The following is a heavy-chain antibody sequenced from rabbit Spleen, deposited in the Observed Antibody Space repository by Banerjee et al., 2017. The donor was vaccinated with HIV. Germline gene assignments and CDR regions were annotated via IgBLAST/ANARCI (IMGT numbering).Heavy chain of an antibody. Sequence: QSLEESGGDLVKPGASLTLTCTASGFTLSSYHMCWVRQAPGKGLEWIACIYTGGSGSTAYASWAKGRFTISKTSSTTVTLQMTSLTAADTATYFCARDTSTSFSTYGMDLWGQGTLVTVS. D-gene: IGHD1-1*01. V-gene: IGHV1S40*01. CDR2: IYTGGSGST. CDR1: GFTLSSYH. CDR3: ARDTSTSFSTYGMDL. J-gene: IGHJ6*01.